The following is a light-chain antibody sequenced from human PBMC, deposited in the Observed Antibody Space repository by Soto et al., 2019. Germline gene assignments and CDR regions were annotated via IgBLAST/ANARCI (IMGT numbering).Light chain of an antibody. Sequence: QSALTQPPSVSGSPGQSITISCTGTSSDVGGYNYVSWYQQHPGNATKLMIYEVTKRPSGVSHRFSGYKSGNTSSLTISVLQEEDADDYYCRSYNSRNAQVFGAGTKLTVL. CDR2: EVT. CDR1: SSDVGGYNY. CDR3: RSYNSRNAQV. J-gene: IGLJ1*01. V-gene: IGLV2-14*01.